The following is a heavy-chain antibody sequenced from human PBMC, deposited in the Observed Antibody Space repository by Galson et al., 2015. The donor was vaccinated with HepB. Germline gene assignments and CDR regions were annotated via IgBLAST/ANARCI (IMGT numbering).Heavy chain of an antibody. D-gene: IGHD4/OR15-4a*01. CDR3: ARANDYGPNLDS. J-gene: IGHJ4*02. CDR2: INHGGST. Sequence: ETLSLTCAVYGGSFSDYSWTWIRHFPGKGLEWIGEINHGGSTNYNPSLKSRVTILMNTSKNQFSLNLTSVTAADTALYYCARANDYGPNLDSWGQASLVAVSS. V-gene: IGHV4-34*01. CDR1: GGSFSDYS.